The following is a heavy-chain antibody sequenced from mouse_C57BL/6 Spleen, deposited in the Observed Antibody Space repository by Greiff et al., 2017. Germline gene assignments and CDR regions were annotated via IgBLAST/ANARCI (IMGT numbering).Heavy chain of an antibody. Sequence: VQLQQPGAELVMPGASVKLSCKASGYTFTSYWMHWVKQRPGQGLEWNGEIDPSDSYTNYNQKFKGKSTLTVDKSSSTAYMQLSSLTSEDSAVYDGARTPIRDHYAMDYWGQGTSVTVAS. CDR3: ARTPIRDHYAMDY. CDR2: IDPSDSYT. CDR1: GYTFTSYW. J-gene: IGHJ4*01. V-gene: IGHV1-69*01. D-gene: IGHD3-3*01.